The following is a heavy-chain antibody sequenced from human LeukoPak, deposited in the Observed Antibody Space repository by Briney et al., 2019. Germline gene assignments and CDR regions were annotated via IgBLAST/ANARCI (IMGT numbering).Heavy chain of an antibody. V-gene: IGHV4-39*07. J-gene: IGHJ4*02. Sequence: SETLSLTCTVSGGSISSSSYYWGWIRQPPGKGLEWIGSIYYSGSTYYNPSLKSRVTISVDRSKNQFSLKLNSVTAADTAVYYCARSAMYYYDSSGPYYFDYWGQGTLVTVSS. CDR1: GGSISSSSYY. CDR3: ARSAMYYYDSSGPYYFDY. CDR2: IYYSGST. D-gene: IGHD3-22*01.